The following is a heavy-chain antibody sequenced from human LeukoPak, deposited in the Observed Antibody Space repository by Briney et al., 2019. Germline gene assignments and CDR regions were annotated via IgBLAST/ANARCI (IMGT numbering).Heavy chain of an antibody. Sequence: SETLSLTCTVSGGSISSYYWSWIRQPPWKGLEWIGDIYYSGSTSYNPSLKSRVTISVDTSKNQFSLRLSSVTAADPAVYYCARALSTYYYYYMDVWGKGTTVTVSS. CDR2: IYYSGST. J-gene: IGHJ6*03. V-gene: IGHV4-59*01. CDR1: GGSISSYY. CDR3: ARALSTYYYYYMDV. D-gene: IGHD5/OR15-5a*01.